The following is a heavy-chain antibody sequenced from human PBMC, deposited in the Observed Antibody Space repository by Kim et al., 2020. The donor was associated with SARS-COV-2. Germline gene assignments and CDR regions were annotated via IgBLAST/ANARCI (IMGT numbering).Heavy chain of an antibody. Sequence: YNPSLKSRVTISVDTSKNQFALKLSSVTAADTAVYYCARHSSGYYNAFDIWGQGTMVTVSS. CDR3: ARHSSGYYNAFDI. J-gene: IGHJ3*02. D-gene: IGHD3-22*01. V-gene: IGHV4-39*01.